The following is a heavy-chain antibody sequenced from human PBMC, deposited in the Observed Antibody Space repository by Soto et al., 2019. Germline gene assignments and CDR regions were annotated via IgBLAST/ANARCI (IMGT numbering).Heavy chain of an antibody. CDR1: GYTFTGYY. CDR2: INPNSGGT. V-gene: IGHV1-2*02. Sequence: ASVKVSCKASGYTFTGYYMHWVRQAPGQGLEWMGWINPNSGGTNYAQKFQGRVTMTRDTSISTAYMELSRLRSDDTAVYYCARRGALGYCSSTSCSANWFDPWGQGTLVTVSS. D-gene: IGHD2-2*01. CDR3: ARRGALGYCSSTSCSANWFDP. J-gene: IGHJ5*02.